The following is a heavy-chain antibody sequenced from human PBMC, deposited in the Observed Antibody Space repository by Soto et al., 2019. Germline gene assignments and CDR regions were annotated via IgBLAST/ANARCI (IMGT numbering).Heavy chain of an antibody. D-gene: IGHD2-21*01. CDR2: VYYSGST. J-gene: IGHJ1*01. CDR3: ASNSYRT. CDR1: GGSILGSSYY. Sequence: SSETLSLTCTVSGGSILGSSYYLCCIRQSPWKGLEWIGSVYYSGSTYYNPSLKSRVTVSADTSKNQFSLKLTSVTAADTALYYCASNSYRTWGQGILVPVSS. V-gene: IGHV4-39*01.